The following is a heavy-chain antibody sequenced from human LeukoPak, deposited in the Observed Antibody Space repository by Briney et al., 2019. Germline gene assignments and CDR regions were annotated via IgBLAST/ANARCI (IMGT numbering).Heavy chain of an antibody. Sequence: PSETLSLTCTVSGGSISSDNYYWGWIRQPPGKGLEWIGSIYYSGTTYYNPSLKSRVTISVDTSKNQFSLKLNSVTAADTAVYYCARETRSGGSLLRGNWFDPWGQGTLVTVSS. CDR3: ARETRSGGSLLRGNWFDP. V-gene: IGHV4-39*02. CDR1: GGSISSDNYY. CDR2: IYYSGTT. J-gene: IGHJ5*01. D-gene: IGHD2-15*01.